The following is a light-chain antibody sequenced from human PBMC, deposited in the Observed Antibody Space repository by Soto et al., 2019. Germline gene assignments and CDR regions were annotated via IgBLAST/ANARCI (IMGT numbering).Light chain of an antibody. V-gene: IGKV4-1*01. CDR2: WAS. Sequence: DIVMTQSPDSLAASLGERATINCKSSQSVFHTSKSKNYLAWYQQKPGQPPKLLIYWASTREFGVPDRFSGSGSGTDFTLTITSLQAEDVAVYYCQQSYSTPVTFWQGTKVEIK. CDR3: QQSYSTPVT. CDR1: QSVFHTSKSKNY. J-gene: IGKJ1*01.